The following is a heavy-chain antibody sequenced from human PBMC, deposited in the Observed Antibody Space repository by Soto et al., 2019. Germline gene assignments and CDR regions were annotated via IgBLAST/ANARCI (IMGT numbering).Heavy chain of an antibody. J-gene: IGHJ4*02. D-gene: IGHD5-12*01. Sequence: SLSLSLTRTVCGGCISRGGYYWSWDRQHPGKGLEWSGYIYYSGSTYYNPSLKSRVTISVDISKNQFSLKLSSVTAADTAVYYCAREGRDGYNIIFDYWGQGTLVTVSS. CDR3: AREGRDGYNIIFDY. CDR1: GGCISRGGYY. CDR2: IYYSGST. V-gene: IGHV4-31*03.